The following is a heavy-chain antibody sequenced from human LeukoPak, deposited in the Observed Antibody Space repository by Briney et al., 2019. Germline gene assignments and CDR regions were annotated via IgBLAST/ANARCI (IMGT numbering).Heavy chain of an antibody. V-gene: IGHV3-64D*06. J-gene: IGHJ4*02. D-gene: IGHD3-10*01. CDR3: VKDYRRITMVLHYFDY. CDR1: GFTFSSYA. Sequence: PGGSLRLSCSASGFTFSSYAMHWVRQAPGKGLEYVSAISSNGGSTYYADSVKGRFTISRDNSKNTLYLQMSSLRAEDTAVYYCVKDYRRITMVLHYFDYWGQGTLVTVSS. CDR2: ISSNGGST.